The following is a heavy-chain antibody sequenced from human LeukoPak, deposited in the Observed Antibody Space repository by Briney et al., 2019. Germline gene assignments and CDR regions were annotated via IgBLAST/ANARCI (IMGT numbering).Heavy chain of an antibody. J-gene: IGHJ3*02. CDR1: GDSISSYY. CDR3: ARIPTNAVPAAHNGFDI. D-gene: IGHD2-2*01. Sequence: SETLSLTCTVSGDSISSYYWSWIRQPPGKGLEWIGSMYSSGSTYYNPSLKSRVTISVDTSKNQFSLKLSSVTAADTALYFCARIPTNAVPAAHNGFDIWGQGTMVTVSS. CDR2: MYSSGST. V-gene: IGHV4-59*04.